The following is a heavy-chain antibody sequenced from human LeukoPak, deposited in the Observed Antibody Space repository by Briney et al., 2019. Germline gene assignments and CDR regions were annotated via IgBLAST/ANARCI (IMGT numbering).Heavy chain of an antibody. D-gene: IGHD1-26*01. Sequence: SETLSLTCTVSGGSISSSSYYWGWIRQPPGKGLEWIGSIYYSGSTYYNPSLKSRVTISVDTSKNQFSLKLSSVTAADTAVYYCARQASGSYYDFDYWGQGTLVTVSS. CDR3: ARQASGSYYDFDY. V-gene: IGHV4-39*01. J-gene: IGHJ4*02. CDR2: IYYSGST. CDR1: GGSISSSSYY.